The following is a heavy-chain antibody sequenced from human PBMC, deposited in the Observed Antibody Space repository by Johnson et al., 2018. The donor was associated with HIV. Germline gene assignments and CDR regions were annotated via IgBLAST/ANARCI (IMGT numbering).Heavy chain of an antibody. J-gene: IGHJ3*02. Sequence: VQLVESGGGLVQPGRSLRLSCAASGFTFDDYAMHWVRQAPGKGLEWVSGISWNSGSIGYADSVKGRLTISRDNAKKSLYLQMNSLRAEDTALYYCAKDTVDIVAKGDFDIWGQGTMVTVSS. V-gene: IGHV3-9*01. CDR3: AKDTVDIVAKGDFDI. CDR2: ISWNSGSI. D-gene: IGHD5-12*01. CDR1: GFTFDDYA.